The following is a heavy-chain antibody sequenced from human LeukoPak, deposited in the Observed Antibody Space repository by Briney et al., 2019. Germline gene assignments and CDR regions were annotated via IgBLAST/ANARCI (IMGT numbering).Heavy chain of an antibody. CDR2: ITTSDGNT. D-gene: IGHD7-27*01. Sequence: GGSLRLSCAASGFTFSSYTMSWVRQAPGKGLEWVSTITTSDGNTYYADSVKGRFTVSRDNSKNTLFLQMNSLRAEDTGVYYCAKDGGLWVSAHWGDSWGRGTLVTVSS. J-gene: IGHJ4*02. CDR1: GFTFSSYT. V-gene: IGHV3-23*01. CDR3: AKDGGLWVSAHWGDS.